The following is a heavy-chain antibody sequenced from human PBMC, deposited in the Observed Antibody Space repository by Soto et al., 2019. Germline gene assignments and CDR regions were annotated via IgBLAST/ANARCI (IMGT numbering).Heavy chain of an antibody. CDR1: GGSISSYY. D-gene: IGHD3-3*01. Sequence: SETLSLTCTVSGGSISSYYWSWIRQPPGKGLEWIGRIYPSGSTNYKPSLKSRVTMSVDTSKNQFSLKLSSVTAEDTAVYYCARGRQGYYDFWRGYYTDGMDVWGQGTTVTVSS. V-gene: IGHV4-4*07. J-gene: IGHJ6*02. CDR2: IYPSGST. CDR3: ARGRQGYYDFWRGYYTDGMDV.